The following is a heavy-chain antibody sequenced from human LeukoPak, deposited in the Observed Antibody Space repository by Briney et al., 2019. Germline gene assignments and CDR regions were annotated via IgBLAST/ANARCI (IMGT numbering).Heavy chain of an antibody. D-gene: IGHD3-9*01. Sequence: SETLSLTCAVYGGSFSGYYWSWIRQPPGKGLGWIGEINHSGSTNYNPSLKSRVTISVDTSKNQFSLKLSSVTAADTAVYYCATVSVLRYFDWLGYAFDIWGQGTMVTVSS. J-gene: IGHJ3*02. V-gene: IGHV4-34*01. CDR2: INHSGST. CDR1: GGSFSGYY. CDR3: ATVSVLRYFDWLGYAFDI.